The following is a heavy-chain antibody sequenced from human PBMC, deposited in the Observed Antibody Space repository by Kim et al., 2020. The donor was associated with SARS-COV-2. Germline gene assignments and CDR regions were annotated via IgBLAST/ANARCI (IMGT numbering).Heavy chain of an antibody. J-gene: IGHJ4*02. Sequence: TYYADSVNGRFTISRDKAKNTLYLQMNSLRAEDTAVYYCAKGADSGGFDYWGQGTPVTVSS. D-gene: IGHD2-21*01. CDR3: AKGADSGGFDY. V-gene: IGHV3-23*01. CDR2: T.